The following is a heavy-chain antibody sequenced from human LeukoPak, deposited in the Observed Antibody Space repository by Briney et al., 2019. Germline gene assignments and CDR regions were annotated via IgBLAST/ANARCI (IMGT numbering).Heavy chain of an antibody. CDR2: ISGSGGST. Sequence: GGSLRLSCAASRFSFSNYAMSWVRQAPGKGLEWVSTISGSGGSTYYADSVKGRFTISRDNSKNTLYLQMKSLRAEDTAVYYCAKGGPFGVLTPYYFDYWGQGTLVTVSS. J-gene: IGHJ4*02. CDR1: RFSFSNYA. V-gene: IGHV3-23*01. CDR3: AKGGPFGVLTPYYFDY. D-gene: IGHD3-3*01.